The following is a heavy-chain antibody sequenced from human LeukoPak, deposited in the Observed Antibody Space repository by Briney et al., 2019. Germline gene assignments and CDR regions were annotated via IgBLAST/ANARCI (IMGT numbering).Heavy chain of an antibody. Sequence: ASVKVSCKASGYTFTSYYMHWVRQAPGQGLEWMGIINPSGGSTSYAQKFQGRVTVTRDMSTSTVYMELSSLRSEDTAVYYCARVGIDFWSGYSPNYWFDPWGQGTLVTVSS. J-gene: IGHJ5*02. CDR3: ARVGIDFWSGYSPNYWFDP. V-gene: IGHV1-46*01. D-gene: IGHD3-3*01. CDR2: INPSGGST. CDR1: GYTFTSYY.